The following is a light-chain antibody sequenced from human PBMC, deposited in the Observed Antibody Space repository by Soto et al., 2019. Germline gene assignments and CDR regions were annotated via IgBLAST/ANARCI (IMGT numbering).Light chain of an antibody. Sequence: QSALTQPASVSGSPGQSITISCTGTSSDVGGYNYVSWYQQHPGKAPKLMIYDVSNRPSGVSNRFSSTKSGNTVSLTISGLQAEDEADYYCISYTSSSTLDVFGAGTKLTVL. V-gene: IGLV2-14*01. J-gene: IGLJ1*01. CDR1: SSDVGGYNY. CDR2: DVS. CDR3: ISYTSSSTLDV.